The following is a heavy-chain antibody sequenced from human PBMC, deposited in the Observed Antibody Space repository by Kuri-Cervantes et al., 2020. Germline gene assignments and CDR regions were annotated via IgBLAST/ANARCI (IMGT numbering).Heavy chain of an antibody. CDR2: IIPIFGTA. CDR3: ASGVQRAFVVVPAANYYYGMDV. V-gene: IGHV1-69*13. CDR1: GGTFSSYA. J-gene: IGHJ6*02. D-gene: IGHD2-2*01. Sequence: SVKVSCKASGGTFSSYAISWVRQAPGQELEWMGGIIPIFGTANYAQKFQGRVTITADESTSTAYMGLSSLRSEDTAVYYCASGVQRAFVVVPAANYYYGMDVWGQGTTVTVSS.